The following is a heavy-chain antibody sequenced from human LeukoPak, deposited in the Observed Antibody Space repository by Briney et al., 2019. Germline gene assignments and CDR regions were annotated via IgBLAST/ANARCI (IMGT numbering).Heavy chain of an antibody. CDR3: ARDVTTVGPLDS. V-gene: IGHV1-69*04. CDR1: GDTFKNYA. CDR2: VIPILGKP. J-gene: IGHJ4*02. D-gene: IGHD4-23*01. Sequence: VASVKVSCKASGDTFKNYAISWVRQAPGQGLEWMGRVIPILGKPTYAQRFQGRVTITADKPTTTVYMELSSLRSEDTAVYYCARDVTTVGPLDSWGQGTLVTVSS.